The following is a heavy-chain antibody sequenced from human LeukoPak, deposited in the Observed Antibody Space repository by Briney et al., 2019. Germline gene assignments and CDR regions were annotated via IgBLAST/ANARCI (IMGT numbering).Heavy chain of an antibody. D-gene: IGHD2-15*01. J-gene: IGHJ6*03. V-gene: IGHV4-39*07. CDR3: AREHCSGGSCYSIYYYYYMDV. CDR2: MYYSGST. CDR1: GDSIASTIYY. Sequence: SETLSLTCAVSGDSIASTIYYWAWIRQPPGKGLEWIGSMYYSGSTYYNPSIKSRVTMSLDTSENQLSLKLSSVTAADTAVYYCAREHCSGGSCYSIYYYYYMDVWGKGTTVTVSS.